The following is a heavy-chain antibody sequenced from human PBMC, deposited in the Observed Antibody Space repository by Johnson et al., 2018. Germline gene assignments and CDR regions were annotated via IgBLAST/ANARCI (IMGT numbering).Heavy chain of an antibody. J-gene: IGHJ6*03. Sequence: VQLVQSGGVVVQPGGSLRLSCAASGFTFDDYAMHWVRQAPGKGLEWVSGISWNSGSVGYADSVKGRFTISRDNAKNSLYLQMNSLRAEDTALYYCAKDGAAAGSYYFYYMDVWGKGTTVTVSS. CDR2: ISWNSGSV. CDR3: AKDGAAAGSYYFYYMDV. V-gene: IGHV3-9*01. CDR1: GFTFDDYA. D-gene: IGHD6-13*01.